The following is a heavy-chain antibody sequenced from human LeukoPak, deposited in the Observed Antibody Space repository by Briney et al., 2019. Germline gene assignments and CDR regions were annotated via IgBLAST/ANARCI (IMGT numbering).Heavy chain of an antibody. CDR1: GFTFSDYY. D-gene: IGHD3-22*01. CDR3: ASGYYYDSSGYYYSAY. J-gene: IGHJ4*02. V-gene: IGHV3-11*01. CDR2: ISSGGSTI. Sequence: PGGSLRLSCAASGFTFSDYYMSWIRQAPGKGLEWVSYISSGGSTIYYADSVKGRFTISRDNAKNSLYLQMNSLRAEDTAVYYCASGYYYDSSGYYYSAYWGQGTLVTVSS.